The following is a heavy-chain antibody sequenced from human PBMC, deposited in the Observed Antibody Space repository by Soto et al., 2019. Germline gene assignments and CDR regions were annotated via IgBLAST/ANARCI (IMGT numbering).Heavy chain of an antibody. CDR3: ARVRTIFGVVPPENWFDP. Sequence: SETLSLTCTVSGDSISSGDYYWNCMRQPPGKGLGWIAYSYYRGTTYYNPSLKSRVTMSVDTSKNLFSLKLSFVTAADTAVYYCARVRTIFGVVPPENWFDPWGQGTLVTVSS. J-gene: IGHJ5*02. D-gene: IGHD3-3*01. V-gene: IGHV4-30-4*01. CDR2: SYYRGTT. CDR1: GDSISSGDYY.